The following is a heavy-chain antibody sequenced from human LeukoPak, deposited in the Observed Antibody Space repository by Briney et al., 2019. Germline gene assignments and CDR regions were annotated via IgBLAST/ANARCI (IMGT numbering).Heavy chain of an antibody. CDR1: GGSISSSYW. CDR3: ARKKWEPPDWFDP. V-gene: IGHV4-4*02. D-gene: IGHD1-26*01. J-gene: IGHJ5*02. CDR2: IYHSGST. Sequence: PSGTLSLTCAVSGGSISSSYWWNWVRQPPGKGLEWIGEIYHSGSTNYNPSLKSRVTISVDKSKNQFSLKLSSVTAADTAVYYCARKKWEPPDWFDPWGQGTLVTVSS.